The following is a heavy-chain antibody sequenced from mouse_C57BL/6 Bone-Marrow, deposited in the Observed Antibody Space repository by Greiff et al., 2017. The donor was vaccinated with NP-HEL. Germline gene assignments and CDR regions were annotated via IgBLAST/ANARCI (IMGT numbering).Heavy chain of an antibody. CDR1: GYTFTSYW. V-gene: IGHV1-53*01. J-gene: IGHJ3*01. Sequence: QVQLQQSGTELVKPGASVKLSCKASGYTFTSYWMHWVKQRPGQGLEWIGNINPSNGGTNYNEKFKSKATLTVDKSSSTAYMQLSSLTSEDSAVYYCARGGYDGYLAWFAYWGQGTLVTVSA. CDR2: INPSNGGT. D-gene: IGHD2-3*01. CDR3: ARGGYDGYLAWFAY.